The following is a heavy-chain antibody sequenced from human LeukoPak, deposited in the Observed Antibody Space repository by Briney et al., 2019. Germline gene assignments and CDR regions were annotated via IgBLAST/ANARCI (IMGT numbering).Heavy chain of an antibody. J-gene: IGHJ3*01. CDR2: IDPDGSVA. V-gene: IGHV3-74*01. D-gene: IGHD3-16*01. CDR3: ARELGRGGSAFDV. Sequence: TGRSLRLSCEASGFSLSNHWMHWVRQAPGKGLVWVAHIDPDGSVANYGDSVKGRFTISRDNAKNTLYLQMDSLRAEDTAVYYCARELGRGGSAFDVWGQGTMVTASS. CDR1: GFSLSNHW.